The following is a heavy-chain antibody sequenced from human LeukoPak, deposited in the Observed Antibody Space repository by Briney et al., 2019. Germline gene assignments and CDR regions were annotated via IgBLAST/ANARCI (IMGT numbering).Heavy chain of an antibody. J-gene: IGHJ4*02. CDR1: GYSISSGYY. V-gene: IGHV4-38-2*02. CDR2: IYHSGST. CDR3: ARDPPFYSSG. D-gene: IGHD6-19*01. Sequence: SETLSLTCTVSGYSISSGYYWGWIRQPPGKGLEWIGSIYHSGSTYYNPSLKSRVTISVDTSKNQFSLKLSSVTAADTAVYYCARDPPFYSSGWGRGTLVTVSS.